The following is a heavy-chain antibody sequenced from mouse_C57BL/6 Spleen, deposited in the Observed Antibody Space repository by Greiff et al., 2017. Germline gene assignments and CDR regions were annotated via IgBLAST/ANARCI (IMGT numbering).Heavy chain of an antibody. V-gene: IGHV1-54*01. CDR2: INPGSGGT. J-gene: IGHJ2*01. CDR3: ARDFDY. CDR1: GYAFTNYL. Sequence: VQLQQSGAELVRPGTSVKVSCKASGYAFTNYLIEWVKQRPGQGLEWIGVINPGSGGTNYNEKFKGKATLTADKSSSTAYMQPSSLTSEDSAVYFCARDFDYWGQGTTLTVSS.